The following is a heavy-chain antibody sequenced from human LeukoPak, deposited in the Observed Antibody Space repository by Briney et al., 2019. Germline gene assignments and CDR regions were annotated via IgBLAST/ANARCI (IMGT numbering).Heavy chain of an antibody. Sequence: TGGSLRLSCAASGFTFSSYAMSWVRQAPGKGLEWVSAISGSGGTTYYADSVKGRFTISRDNSKNTLDLQMSSLRAEDTAVYYCAKGVGGYYFDYWGQGTLVTVSS. CDR2: ISGSGGTT. CDR3: AKGVGGYYFDY. J-gene: IGHJ4*02. CDR1: GFTFSSYA. D-gene: IGHD2-15*01. V-gene: IGHV3-23*01.